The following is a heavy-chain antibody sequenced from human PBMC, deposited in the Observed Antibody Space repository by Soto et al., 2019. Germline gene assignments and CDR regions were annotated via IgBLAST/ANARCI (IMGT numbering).Heavy chain of an antibody. CDR1: GFTFSSYA. CDR3: AKQIVTMVRGVGRDYYYYYGMDV. Sequence: PGGSLRLSCAASGFTFSSYAMSWVRQAPGKGLEWVSAISGSGGSTYYADSVKGRFTISRDNSKNTLYLQMNSLRAEDTAVYYCAKQIVTMVRGVGRDYYYYYGMDVWGQGTTVTVS. D-gene: IGHD3-10*01. CDR2: ISGSGGST. J-gene: IGHJ6*02. V-gene: IGHV3-23*01.